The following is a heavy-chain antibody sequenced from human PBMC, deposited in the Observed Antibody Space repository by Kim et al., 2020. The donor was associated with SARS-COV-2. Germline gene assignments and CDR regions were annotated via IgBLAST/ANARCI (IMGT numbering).Heavy chain of an antibody. V-gene: IGHV3-33*01. CDR2: IWYDGSNK. D-gene: IGHD1-26*01. CDR3: ARDPLERFLTTTIIWSPFDY. CDR1: GFTFSSYG. Sequence: GGSLRLSCAASGFTFSSYGMHWVRQAPGKGLEWVAVIWYDGSNKYYADSVKGRFTISRDNSKNTLYLQMNSLRAEDTAVYYCARDPLERFLTTTIIWSPFDYWGQGTLVTVSS. J-gene: IGHJ4*02.